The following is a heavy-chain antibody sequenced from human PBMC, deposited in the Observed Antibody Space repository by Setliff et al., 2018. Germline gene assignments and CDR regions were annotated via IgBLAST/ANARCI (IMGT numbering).Heavy chain of an antibody. Sequence: SGGSLRLSCAASGFTFSTIWMSWARQAPGKGLEWVANIKEDGSEKYYVDSVKGRFTISRDNAKESLYLQMNSLRAEDTAVYYCGRGGWFANWGQGTLVTVSS. J-gene: IGHJ5*02. CDR3: GRGGWFAN. V-gene: IGHV3-7*01. CDR2: IKEDGSEK. CDR1: GFTFSTIW.